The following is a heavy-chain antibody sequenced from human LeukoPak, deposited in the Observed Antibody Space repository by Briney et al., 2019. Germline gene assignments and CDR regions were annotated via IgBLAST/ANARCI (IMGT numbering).Heavy chain of an antibody. CDR3: ARVELYFDY. D-gene: IGHD1-1*01. CDR1: GGSISSSSYY. CDR2: IYYSGST. V-gene: IGHV4-39*07. Sequence: SGTLSLTCTVSGGSISSSSYYWGWIRQPPGKGLEWIGSIYYSGSTYYNPSLKSRVTISVDTSKNQFSLKLSSVTAADTAVYYCARVELYFDYWGQGTLVTVSS. J-gene: IGHJ4*02.